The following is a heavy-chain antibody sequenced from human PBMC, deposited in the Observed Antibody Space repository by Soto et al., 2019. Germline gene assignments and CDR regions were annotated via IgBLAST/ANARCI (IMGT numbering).Heavy chain of an antibody. CDR3: AGGMTTVTTESHH. CDR2: IIPIFGTA. J-gene: IGHJ5*02. D-gene: IGHD4-17*01. CDR1: VGTFSSYA. V-gene: IGHV1-69*01. Sequence: QVQLVQSGAEVKKPGSSVKVSCKASVGTFSSYAISWVRQAPGQGLEWMGGIIPIFGTANSAQKFQGRVTITADESTSTADMELSSLRSEDTAVYYCAGGMTTVTTESHHWGQGTLVTVSS.